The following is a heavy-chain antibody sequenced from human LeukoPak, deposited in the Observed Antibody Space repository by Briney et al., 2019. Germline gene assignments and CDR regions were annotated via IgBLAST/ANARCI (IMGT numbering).Heavy chain of an antibody. CDR2: ISSSSSTI. D-gene: IGHD6-13*01. J-gene: IGHJ6*03. CDR1: GFTFSSYS. CDR3: AREASSSWFPRYYYYYYMDV. Sequence: GGSLRLSCAASGFTFSSYSMNWVRQAPGKGLEWVSYISSSSSTIYYADSVKGRFTISRDNAKNSLYLQMNSLRAEDTAVYYCAREASSSWFPRYYYYYYMDVWGKGTTVTVSS. V-gene: IGHV3-48*01.